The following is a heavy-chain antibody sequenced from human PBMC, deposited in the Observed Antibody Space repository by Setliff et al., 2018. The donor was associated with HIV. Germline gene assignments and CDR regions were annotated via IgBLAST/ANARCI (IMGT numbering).Heavy chain of an antibody. CDR3: ARGGSDYYDSSGYYYFDY. CDR2: IIPIFGTA. Sequence: ASVKVSCKASGGTFSSYAISWVRQAPGQGLEWMGGIIPIFGTANYAQKFEGRVTITTDESTSTAYVELSSLRSEDAAVYYCARGGSDYYDSSGYYYFDYWGQGTLVTVSS. CDR1: GGTFSSYA. V-gene: IGHV1-69*05. J-gene: IGHJ4*02. D-gene: IGHD3-22*01.